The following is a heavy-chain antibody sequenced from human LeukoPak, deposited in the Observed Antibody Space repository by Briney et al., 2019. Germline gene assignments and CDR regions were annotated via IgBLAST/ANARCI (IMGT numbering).Heavy chain of an antibody. D-gene: IGHD3-22*01. J-gene: IGHJ4*02. CDR1: GFTFSSYA. V-gene: IGHV3-23*01. CDR3: YYYDSSGYSDFDY. CDR2: ISGSGGST. Sequence: GGSLRLSCAASGFTFSSYAMSWVRQAPGKGLEWVSAISGSGGSTYYADSVKGRFTISRDNSKNTLYLQMNSLRAEDTAVHYPYYYDSSGYSDFDYWGQGTLVTVSS.